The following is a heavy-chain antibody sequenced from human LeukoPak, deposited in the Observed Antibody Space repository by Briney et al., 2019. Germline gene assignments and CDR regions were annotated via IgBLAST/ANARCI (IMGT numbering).Heavy chain of an antibody. V-gene: IGHV4-59*12. J-gene: IGHJ3*02. CDR1: GGSLSTYY. Sequence: SETLSLTCTVSGGSLSTYYWSWIRQPPGKGLEWIGYIYYSGNSNYNPSLKSRVTMSLDTSKNRFSLKLSSVTAADTAVYYCVRRVAVRGFYGFDIWGQGAMVTVSS. CDR3: VRRVAVRGFYGFDI. CDR2: IYYSGNS. D-gene: IGHD6-6*01.